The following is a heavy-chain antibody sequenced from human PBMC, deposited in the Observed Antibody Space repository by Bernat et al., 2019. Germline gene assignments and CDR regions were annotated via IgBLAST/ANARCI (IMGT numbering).Heavy chain of an antibody. V-gene: IGHV3-15*01. CDR2: IKSKTDGGTT. D-gene: IGHD6-19*01. CDR1: GFTFSNAW. CDR3: TTEAVAPGGFWYFDL. J-gene: IGHJ2*01. Sequence: EVHLVESGGGLVKPGGSLRLSCAASGFTFSNAWMSWVRQAPGKGLEWVSRIKSKTDGGTTDYAAPVKGRFTISRDDSKNTLYLQMNSLKTEDTAVYYCTTEAVAPGGFWYFDLWGRGTLVTVSS.